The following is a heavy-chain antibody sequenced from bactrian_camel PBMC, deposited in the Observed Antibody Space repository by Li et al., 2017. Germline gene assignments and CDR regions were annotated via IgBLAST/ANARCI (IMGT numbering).Heavy chain of an antibody. V-gene: IGHV3S40*01. D-gene: IGHD6*01. CDR2: ISGGGGST. CDR3: AGKTHFRAAAGPWDDFGF. J-gene: IGHJ6*01. Sequence: DVQLVESGGGLVQPGGSLRLSCAASGFIFSSYDMSWVRQAPGKGLEWVSYISGGGGSTYYADSVKGRFTISQDSAKKTVLLQMNDVKTEDTAIYYCAGKTHFRAAAGPWDDFGFWALGTQVTVS. CDR1: GFIFSSYD.